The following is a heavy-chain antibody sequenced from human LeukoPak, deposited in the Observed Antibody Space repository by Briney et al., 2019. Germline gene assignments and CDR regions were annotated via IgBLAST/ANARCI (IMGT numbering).Heavy chain of an antibody. CDR1: GYTSTGYY. J-gene: IGHJ4*02. CDR3: ARDVIGGSCQEGDY. Sequence: ASVKVSCKASGYTSTGYYMHWVRQAPGQGLEWMGWINPNSGGTNYAQKFQGRVTMTRDTSISTAYMELSRLRSDDTAVYYCARDVIGGSCQEGDYWGQGTLVTVSS. V-gene: IGHV1-2*02. D-gene: IGHD2-15*01. CDR2: INPNSGGT.